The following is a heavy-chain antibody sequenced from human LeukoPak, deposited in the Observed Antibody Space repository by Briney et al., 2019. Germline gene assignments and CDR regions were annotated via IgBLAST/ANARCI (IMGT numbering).Heavy chain of an antibody. Sequence: GGSLRLSCAASGFTFSSYEMNWVRQAPGKGLEWVSYISSSGSTIYYADSVKGRFTISRDNAKNSLYLQMNSLRAEDTAVYYCARVIAVAGAFDYWGQGTLVTVSS. D-gene: IGHD6-19*01. CDR1: GFTFSSYE. V-gene: IGHV3-48*03. CDR3: ARVIAVAGAFDY. J-gene: IGHJ4*02. CDR2: ISSSGSTI.